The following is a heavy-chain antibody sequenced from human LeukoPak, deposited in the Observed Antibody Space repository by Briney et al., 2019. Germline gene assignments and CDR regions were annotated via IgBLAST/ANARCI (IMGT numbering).Heavy chain of an antibody. J-gene: IGHJ4*02. D-gene: IGHD2-15*01. CDR2: ISGSGGST. V-gene: IGHV3-23*01. CDR3: VREYLL. CDR1: GFTFSSYA. Sequence: GESLRLSCAASGFTFSSYALSWVRQAPGKGLEWVSAISGSGGSTYYADSVKGRFTISRDNSKNSLYLQMTGLRAEDTAVYYCVREYLLRGQGTLVSVSS.